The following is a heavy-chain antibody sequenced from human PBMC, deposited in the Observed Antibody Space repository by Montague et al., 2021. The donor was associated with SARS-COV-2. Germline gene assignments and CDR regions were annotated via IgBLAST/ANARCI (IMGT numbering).Heavy chain of an antibody. J-gene: IGHJ6*02. V-gene: IGHV4-34*09. Sequence: IEKSGTTQYNPSLKSRVSLSVDTSKNQFSLNLRYATAADTALYYCARDLVGIDVWGQGTTVIV. CDR3: ARDLVGIDV. D-gene: IGHD7-27*01. CDR2: IEKSGTT.